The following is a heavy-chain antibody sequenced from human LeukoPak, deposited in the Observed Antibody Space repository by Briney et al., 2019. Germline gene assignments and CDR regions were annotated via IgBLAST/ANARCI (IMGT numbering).Heavy chain of an antibody. CDR2: INHSGST. Sequence: PSETLSLTCAVYGGSFSGYYWSWIRQPPGKGLEWIGEINHSGSTNYNPSLKSRVTISVDTSKNQFSLKLSSVTAADTAVYYCARVSGRYGIYWGQGTLVTVSS. CDR3: ARVSGRYGIY. CDR1: GGSFSGYY. J-gene: IGHJ4*02. D-gene: IGHD1-26*01. V-gene: IGHV4-34*01.